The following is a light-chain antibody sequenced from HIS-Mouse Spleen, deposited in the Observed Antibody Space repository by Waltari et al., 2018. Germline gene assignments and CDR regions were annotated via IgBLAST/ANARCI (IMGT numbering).Light chain of an antibody. J-gene: IGLJ3*02. CDR1: SSNIGSNY. CDR2: RNN. CDR3: AAWDDSLSGPV. V-gene: IGLV1-47*01. Sequence: QSVLTQPPSASGTPGQRVTISCSGSSSNIGSNYVYWYQQLPGTAPKLLIYRNNRRPSGVPDQFSGSKSGASASLAISGLRSEDEADYYCAAWDDSLSGPVFGGGTKLTVL.